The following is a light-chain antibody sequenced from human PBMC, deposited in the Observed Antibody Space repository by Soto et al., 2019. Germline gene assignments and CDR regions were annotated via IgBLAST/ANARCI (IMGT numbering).Light chain of an antibody. V-gene: IGKV3-15*01. CDR1: QGVSSN. CDR3: QQYNDWPLT. J-gene: IGKJ1*01. Sequence: EVVLTQSPDTLSLPPGERATLSCRASQGVSSNLAWYQQKPGQAPSLLIYGAFTRATGIPARFSGTGSGTEFTLTISSLQSEDFALYYCQQYNDWPLTFGQGTKVDIK. CDR2: GAF.